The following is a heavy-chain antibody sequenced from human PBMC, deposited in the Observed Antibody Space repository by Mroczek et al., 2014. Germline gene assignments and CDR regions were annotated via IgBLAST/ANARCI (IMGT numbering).Heavy chain of an antibody. CDR1: GYTFTSYD. CDR3: ARGGPRIAARPVGSYYYYGMDV. D-gene: IGHD6-6*01. CDR2: MNPNSGNT. J-gene: IGHJ6*02. V-gene: IGHV1-8*01. Sequence: QVQLVQSGAEVKKPGASVKVSCKASGYTFTSYDINWVRQATGQGLEWMGWMNPNSGNTGYAQKFQGRVTMTRNTSISTAYMELSSLRSEDTAVYYCARGGPRIAARPVGSYYYYGMDVWGQGTHGH.